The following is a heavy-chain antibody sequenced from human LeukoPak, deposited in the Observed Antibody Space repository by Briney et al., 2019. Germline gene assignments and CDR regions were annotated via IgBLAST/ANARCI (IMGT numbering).Heavy chain of an antibody. J-gene: IGHJ5*02. D-gene: IGHD5-24*01. CDR1: GYSISSGYY. Sequence: PSETLSLTCAVSGYSISSGYYWGWIRQPPGKGLGWIGSIYHSGSTYYNPSLKSRVTISVDTSKNQVALKLSSVTAADTAVYYCARRDGWFDPWGQGTLVTVSS. CDR3: ARRDGWFDP. V-gene: IGHV4-38-2*01. CDR2: IYHSGST.